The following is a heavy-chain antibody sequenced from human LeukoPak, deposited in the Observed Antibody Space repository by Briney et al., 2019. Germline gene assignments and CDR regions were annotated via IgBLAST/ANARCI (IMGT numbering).Heavy chain of an antibody. CDR1: GFTFSSYA. CDR2: ISGSGGST. Sequence: GGSLRLSCAASGFTFSSYAMGWVRQAPGKGLEWVSAISGSGGSTYYADSVKGRFTISRDNAKNSLYLQMNSLRAEDTAVYYCARDFPTTIFGVGSPSLDYWGQGTLVTVSS. J-gene: IGHJ4*02. CDR3: ARDFPTTIFGVGSPSLDY. D-gene: IGHD3-3*01. V-gene: IGHV3-23*01.